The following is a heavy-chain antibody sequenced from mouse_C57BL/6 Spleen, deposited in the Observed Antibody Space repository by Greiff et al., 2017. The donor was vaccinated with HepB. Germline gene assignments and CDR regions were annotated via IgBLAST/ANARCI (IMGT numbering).Heavy chain of an antibody. J-gene: IGHJ1*03. CDR2: IHPNSGST. Sequence: QVQLQQPGAELVKPGASVKLSCKASGYTFTSYWMHWVKQRPGQGLEWIGMIHPNSGSTNYNEKFKSKATLTVDKSSSTAYMQLISLTSEDSAVYYCARLGDHWYFDVWGTGTTVTVSS. CDR1: GYTFTSYW. CDR3: ARLGDHWYFDV. V-gene: IGHV1-64*01. D-gene: IGHD2-13*01.